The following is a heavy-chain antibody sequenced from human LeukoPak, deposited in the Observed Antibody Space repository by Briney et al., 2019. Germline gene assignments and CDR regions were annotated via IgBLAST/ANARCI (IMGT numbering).Heavy chain of an antibody. CDR3: ERGGRYCTTTNCYMVK. D-gene: IGHD2-2*02. V-gene: IGHV3-23*01. J-gene: IGHJ4*02. CDR2: ISGGGGST. CDR1: VVIFSSED. Sequence: PGGSLRLSFAAFVVIFSSEDINWLRQAPGKGLEWVSGISGGGGSTYYADSVKGRFTISRDNSENTLYLQMNSLRAEDMAIYHCERGGRYCTTTNCYMVKWGQGTLVTVSS.